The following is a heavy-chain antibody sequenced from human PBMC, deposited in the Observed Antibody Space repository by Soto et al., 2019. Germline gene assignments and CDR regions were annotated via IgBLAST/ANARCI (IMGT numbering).Heavy chain of an antibody. D-gene: IGHD5-12*01. V-gene: IGHV3-30-3*01. J-gene: IGHJ1*01. Sequence: PGGSLRLSCAASGFTFDDYAMHWVRQAPGKGLEWVAVISYDGSNKYYADSVKGRFTISRDNSKNTLYLQMNSLRAEDTAVYYCARDGRWLQFTEYFQHWGQGTLVTVSS. CDR3: ARDGRWLQFTEYFQH. CDR1: GFTFDDYA. CDR2: ISYDGSNK.